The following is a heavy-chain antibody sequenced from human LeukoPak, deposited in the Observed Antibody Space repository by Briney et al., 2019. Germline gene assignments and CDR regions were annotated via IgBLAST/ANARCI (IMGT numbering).Heavy chain of an antibody. Sequence: ASVKVSCKASGYTFTSYDINWVRQATGQGLEWMGWMNPNSGNTGYAQKFQGRVTMTRNTSISTAYMELSSLRSEDTAVYYCAREEVPASPEQINWFDPWGQGTLVTVSS. CDR2: MNPNSGNT. CDR3: AREEVPASPEQINWFDP. J-gene: IGHJ5*02. CDR1: GYTFTSYD. D-gene: IGHD2-2*01. V-gene: IGHV1-8*01.